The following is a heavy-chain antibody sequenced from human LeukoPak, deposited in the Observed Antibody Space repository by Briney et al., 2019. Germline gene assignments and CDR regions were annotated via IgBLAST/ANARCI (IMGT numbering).Heavy chain of an antibody. CDR2: ISGSGGST. CDR3: AKDYSYGGKGYWYFDL. V-gene: IGHV3-23*01. D-gene: IGHD4-23*01. CDR1: GFTFSSYA. Sequence: SGGSLRLSCAASGFTFSSYAMSWVRQAPGKGLEWVSAISGSGGSTYYADSVKGRFTISRDNSKNTLYLQMNSLRAEDTAVYYCAKDYSYGGKGYWYFDLWGRGTLVTVSS. J-gene: IGHJ2*01.